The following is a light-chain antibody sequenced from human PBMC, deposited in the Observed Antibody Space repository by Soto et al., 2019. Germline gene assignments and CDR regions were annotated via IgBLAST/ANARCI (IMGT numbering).Light chain of an antibody. CDR3: GTWDSSLSAGV. Sequence: QSVLTRPPSVSAAPGQKVTISCSGSSSNIGNNYVSWYQQLPGTAPKLLIYENNKRPSGIPDRFSGSKSGTSATLGITRLQTGDEADYYCGTWDSSLSAGVFGTGTKVTVL. CDR1: SSNIGNNY. CDR2: ENN. J-gene: IGLJ1*01. V-gene: IGLV1-51*02.